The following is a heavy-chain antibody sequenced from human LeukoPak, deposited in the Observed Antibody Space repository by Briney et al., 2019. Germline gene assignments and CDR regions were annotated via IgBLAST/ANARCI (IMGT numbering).Heavy chain of an antibody. CDR1: GFTFSSYN. D-gene: IGHD3-22*01. V-gene: IGHV3-21*01. CDR2: ITSSSSYI. J-gene: IGHJ4*02. CDR3: ARHVVAVGFDY. Sequence: GGSLRLSCAASGFTFSSYNMNWVRQAPGKGLEWVSSITSSSSYIYYADSVKGRFTISRDNAKNSLYLQMNSLRAEDTTVYYCARHVVAVGFDYWGQGTLVTVSS.